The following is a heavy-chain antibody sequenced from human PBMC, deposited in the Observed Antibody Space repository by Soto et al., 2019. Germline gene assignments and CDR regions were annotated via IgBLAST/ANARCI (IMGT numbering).Heavy chain of an antibody. CDR2: FYYGETT. V-gene: IGHV4-59*01. CDR1: GASISDYF. CDR3: ARGTYCGSDCYWTLDY. Sequence: PSATLSLTFTVAGASISDYFWTWIRQPPGKGLEWIGYFYYGETTNKKSSLNSRFTVSVDTSKSQFSLKVTSVTTADTAVYYCARGTYCGSDCYWTLDYWGQGKMVT. D-gene: IGHD2-21*02. J-gene: IGHJ4*02.